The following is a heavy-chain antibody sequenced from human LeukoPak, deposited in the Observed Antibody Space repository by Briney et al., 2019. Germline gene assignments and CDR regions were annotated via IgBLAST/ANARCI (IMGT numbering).Heavy chain of an antibody. D-gene: IGHD3-10*01. J-gene: IGHJ3*02. CDR3: ARVLLWFGEPHDAFDI. CDR2: ISAYNGHT. CDR1: GYTFTSYY. Sequence: ASVKVSCKASGYTFTSYYMHWVRQAPGQGLEWMGWISAYNGHTNYAQNVQGRVTMTTDTSTRTAYMDMRSLRSDDTAVYYCARVLLWFGEPHDAFDIWGQGTMVTVSS. V-gene: IGHV1-18*04.